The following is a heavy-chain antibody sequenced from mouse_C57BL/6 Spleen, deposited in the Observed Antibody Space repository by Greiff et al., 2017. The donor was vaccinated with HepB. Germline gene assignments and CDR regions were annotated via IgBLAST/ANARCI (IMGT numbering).Heavy chain of an antibody. V-gene: IGHV1-18*01. Sequence: DVQLQESGPELVKPGASVKIPCKASGYTFTDYNMDWVKQSHGKSLEWIGDINPNNGGTIYNQKFKGKATLTVDKSSSTAYMELRSLTSEDTAVYYCARSGSSLAGDYFDYWGQGTTLTVSS. CDR2: INPNNGGT. J-gene: IGHJ2*01. CDR3: ARSGSSLAGDYFDY. CDR1: GYTFTDYN. D-gene: IGHD1-1*01.